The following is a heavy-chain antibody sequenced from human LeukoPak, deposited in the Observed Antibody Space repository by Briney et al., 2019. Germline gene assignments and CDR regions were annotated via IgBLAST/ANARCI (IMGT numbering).Heavy chain of an antibody. Sequence: PSETLSLTCTVSGGSISSYYWSWIRQPPGKGLEWIGYIYYSGSTNYNPSLKSRVTISVDTSKNQFSLKLSSVTAADTAVYYCARGGYGSSSHNWFDSRGQGTLVTVSS. J-gene: IGHJ5*01. CDR1: GGSISSYY. V-gene: IGHV4-59*01. D-gene: IGHD2-2*01. CDR2: IYYSGST. CDR3: ARGGYGSSSHNWFDS.